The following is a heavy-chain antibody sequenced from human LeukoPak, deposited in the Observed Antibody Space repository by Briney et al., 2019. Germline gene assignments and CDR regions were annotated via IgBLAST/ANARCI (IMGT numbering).Heavy chain of an antibody. CDR3: ARSSTMVRGVTAHFDY. V-gene: IGHV4-59*01. J-gene: IGHJ4*02. CDR1: GVSISSYY. D-gene: IGHD3-10*01. Sequence: SETLSLTCTVSGVSISSYYWSWVRQPPGKGLEWVGYIYYSGSTNYNPSLKSRVNISEETSKNQFSLKLSSVTAADTAVYYCARSSTMVRGVTAHFDYWGQGTLVTVSS. CDR2: IYYSGST.